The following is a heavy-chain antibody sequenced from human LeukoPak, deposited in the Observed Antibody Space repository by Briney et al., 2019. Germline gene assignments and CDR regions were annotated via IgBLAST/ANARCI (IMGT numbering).Heavy chain of an antibody. D-gene: IGHD5-24*01. J-gene: IGHJ3*02. CDR1: GFTFSNYR. V-gene: IGHV3-21*01. Sequence: PGGSLRLSCAASGFTFSNYRMNWVRQAPGKGLEWVSSISSSSIYIYYADSLKGRFTISRDNAKNSLYLQMNSLRAEDTAVYYCTRGRDGYNLVDAFDIWGQGIMVTVSS. CDR3: TRGRDGYNLVDAFDI. CDR2: ISSSSIYI.